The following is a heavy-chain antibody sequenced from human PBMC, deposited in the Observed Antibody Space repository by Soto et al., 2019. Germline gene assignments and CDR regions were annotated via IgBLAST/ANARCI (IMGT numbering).Heavy chain of an antibody. Sequence: ASVKVSCKVSGYTLTESSMHWVRQAPGKGLEWMGGFDPEDGETIYAQKFQGRVTMTEDTSTDTAYMELSSPRSEDTAVYYCATGDCSSTSCYYYYYGMDVWGQGTTVTVSS. CDR2: FDPEDGET. CDR3: ATGDCSSTSCYYYYYGMDV. D-gene: IGHD2-2*01. CDR1: GYTLTESS. J-gene: IGHJ6*02. V-gene: IGHV1-24*01.